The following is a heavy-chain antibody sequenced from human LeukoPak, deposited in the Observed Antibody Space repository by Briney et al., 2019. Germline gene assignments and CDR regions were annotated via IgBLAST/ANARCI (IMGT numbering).Heavy chain of an antibody. Sequence: GGSLRLSCAASGFTFRSYSMNWLRQAPGKGLEWVSSISSSSSYIYYADSVKGRFTVSRDNAKNSLYLQMNSLRAEDTAVYYCARVPTNYYDSSAYTFDYWGQGTLVTVSS. CDR2: ISSSSSYI. D-gene: IGHD3-22*01. V-gene: IGHV3-21*01. J-gene: IGHJ4*02. CDR3: ARVPTNYYDSSAYTFDY. CDR1: GFTFRSYS.